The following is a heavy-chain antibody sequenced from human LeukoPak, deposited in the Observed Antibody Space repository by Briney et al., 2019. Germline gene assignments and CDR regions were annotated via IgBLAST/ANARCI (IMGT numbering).Heavy chain of an antibody. Sequence: GRSLRLSCAASGFTFSSYAMHWVRQAPGKGLEWVAVISYDGSNKYYADSVKGRFTISRDNSKNTLYLQMNSLRAEDTAVYYCAKVWYYDSSGHSDYWGQGTLVTVSS. CDR1: GFTFSSYA. V-gene: IGHV3-30*04. J-gene: IGHJ4*02. CDR2: ISYDGSNK. D-gene: IGHD3-22*01. CDR3: AKVWYYDSSGHSDY.